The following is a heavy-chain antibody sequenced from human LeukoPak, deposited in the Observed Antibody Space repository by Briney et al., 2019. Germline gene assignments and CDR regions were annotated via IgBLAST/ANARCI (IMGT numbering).Heavy chain of an antibody. V-gene: IGHV3-74*01. CDR3: VRDQGRYFFDY. CDR1: GFTFSNYW. J-gene: IGHJ4*02. D-gene: IGHD1-14*01. Sequence: GGSLRLSCAASGFTFSNYWMHWVRQAPGKGLVWVSRINSDGRTTNYADSVKGRFTISRDNAKNMVYLQMNSLRVEDTAVYYCVRDQGRYFFDYWGQGTLVTVSS. CDR2: INSDGRTT.